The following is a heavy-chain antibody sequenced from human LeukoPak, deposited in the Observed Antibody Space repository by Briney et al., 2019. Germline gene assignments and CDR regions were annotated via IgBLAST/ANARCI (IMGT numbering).Heavy chain of an antibody. CDR2: IYSGGST. D-gene: IGHD4-17*01. Sequence: GGSLRLSCAASGFTVSSNYMSWVRQAPGKGLEWVSVIYSGGSTYYADSVKGRFTISRDNSKNTLYLQMDSLRAEDTAVYYCARVDYGDYDSLFDYWGQGTLVTVSS. CDR1: GFTVSSNY. CDR3: ARVDYGDYDSLFDY. V-gene: IGHV3-66*01. J-gene: IGHJ4*02.